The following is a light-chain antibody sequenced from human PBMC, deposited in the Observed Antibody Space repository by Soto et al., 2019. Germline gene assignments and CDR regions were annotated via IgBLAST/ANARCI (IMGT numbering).Light chain of an antibody. CDR3: QKYNIAPWT. V-gene: IGKV1-27*01. CDR2: GAS. CDR1: QGISHY. J-gene: IGKJ1*01. Sequence: DIQMTQSPSSLSASVGDRVTITCRASQGISHYLAWYQQKPGKVPRLLIFGASTLRSGVTSRFSGSGSGTDFTLTISSLQPEDVAAYYCQKYNIAPWTFGQGTKVDSK.